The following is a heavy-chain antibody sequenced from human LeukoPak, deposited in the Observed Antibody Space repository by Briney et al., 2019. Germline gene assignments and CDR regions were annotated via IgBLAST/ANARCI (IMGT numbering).Heavy chain of an antibody. CDR3: ARDRGAAGTPAH. D-gene: IGHD6-13*01. Sequence: GGSLRLSCAASGLTFSTYSMNWVRQAPGKGLEWVSSISSSSSYIYYADSVKGRFTISRDNAKNSLYLQMNSLRAEDTAVYYCARDRGAAGTPAHWGQGTLVTVSS. J-gene: IGHJ1*01. V-gene: IGHV3-21*01. CDR2: ISSSSSYI. CDR1: GLTFSTYS.